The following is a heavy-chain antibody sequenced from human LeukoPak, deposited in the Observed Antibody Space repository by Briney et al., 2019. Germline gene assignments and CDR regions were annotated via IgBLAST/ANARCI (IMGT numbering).Heavy chain of an antibody. CDR3: GTPAARPFYFDY. CDR2: IYPGDSDT. D-gene: IGHD5-18*01. V-gene: IGHV5-51*01. J-gene: IGHJ4*02. Sequence: GESLKISCKGSGYSFTSYWIGWVRQMPGKGLEWMGIIYPGDSDTRYSPSFQGQVTISADKSINTAYLQWSSLKASDTAIYYCGTPAARPFYFDYLGQGTLVTVSS. CDR1: GYSFTSYW.